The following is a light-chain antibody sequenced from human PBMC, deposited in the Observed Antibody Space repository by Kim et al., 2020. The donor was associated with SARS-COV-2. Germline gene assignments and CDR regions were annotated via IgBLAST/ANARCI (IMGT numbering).Light chain of an antibody. V-gene: IGLV3-1*01. J-gene: IGLJ2*01. CDR3: QAWDSTTVV. CDR1: KMGDKN. Sequence: SGSPEQTVSITCSGYKMGDKNARWYQQKPGQSPVLVIYHDTERPSGIPVRFSGSNSGNTATLTISRTQAMDGADYYCQAWDSTTVVFGAGTQLTVL. CDR2: HDT.